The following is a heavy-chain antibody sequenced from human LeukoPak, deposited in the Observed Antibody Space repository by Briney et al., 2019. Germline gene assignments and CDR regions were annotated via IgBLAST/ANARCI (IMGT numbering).Heavy chain of an antibody. J-gene: IGHJ3*01. CDR1: GFIFSSDW. CDR2: INQDGSKK. CDR3: ARDPDILTGVAYDF. D-gene: IGHD3-9*01. Sequence: QTGGSLRLSCAASGFIFSSDWMNWVRQAPGKGLEWVANINQDGSKKYYVDSVKGRFTISRDNAKNSLYLQMNSLRAEDTAVYYCARDPDILTGVAYDFWGQGTMVTVSS. V-gene: IGHV3-7*05.